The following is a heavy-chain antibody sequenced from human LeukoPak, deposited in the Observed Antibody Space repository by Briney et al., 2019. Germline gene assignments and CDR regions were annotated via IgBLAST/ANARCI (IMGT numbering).Heavy chain of an antibody. V-gene: IGHV4-34*01. CDR1: GGSFSGYY. D-gene: IGHD3-10*01. J-gene: IGHJ5*02. CDR3: ARKGYYGSGSYYKEYNWFDP. CDR2: INHSGST. Sequence: SETLSLTCAVYGGSFSGYYWSWIRQPPGKGLEWIGEINHSGSTNYNPSLKSRVTISVDTSKNQFSLKLSSVTAADTAVYYCARKGYYGSGSYYKEYNWFDPWGQGTLVIVPS.